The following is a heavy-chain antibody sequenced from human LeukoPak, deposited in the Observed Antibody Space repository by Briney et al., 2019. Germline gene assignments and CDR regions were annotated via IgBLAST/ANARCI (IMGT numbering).Heavy chain of an antibody. J-gene: IGHJ4*02. V-gene: IGHV1-69*04. CDR3: ARSKPASSQNIVGSYYFDY. CDR2: IIPILGIA. CDR1: GGTFSSYA. Sequence: ASVKVSCKASGGTFSSYAISWVRQAPGQGLEWMGRIIPILGIANYAQKFQGRVTITADKSTSTAYMELSSLRSEDTAVYYCARSKPASSQNIVGSYYFDYWGQGTLVTVSS. D-gene: IGHD1-26*01.